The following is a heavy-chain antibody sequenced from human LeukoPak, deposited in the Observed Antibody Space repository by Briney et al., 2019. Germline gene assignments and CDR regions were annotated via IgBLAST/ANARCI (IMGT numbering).Heavy chain of an antibody. V-gene: IGHV4-59*11. J-gene: IGHJ4*02. Sequence: SETLSLTCSVSGGSINSHYWSWIRQPPGKRQERIGYIFNTGNTNYNPSLARRVTMSVDMSRAQIFLRLRPVTAADTAIYYCASRPADTTWYGVFDYWSQRTLVTVSS. CDR1: GGSINSHY. CDR3: ASRPADTTWYGVFDY. D-gene: IGHD3-10*01. CDR2: IFNTGNT.